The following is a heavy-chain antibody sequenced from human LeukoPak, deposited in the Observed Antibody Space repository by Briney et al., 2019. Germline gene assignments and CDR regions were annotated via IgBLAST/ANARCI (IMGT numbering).Heavy chain of an antibody. D-gene: IGHD3-3*01. V-gene: IGHV4-59*11. J-gene: IGHJ4*02. CDR3: ARYYDFWSGSPYFDY. CDR1: GASIRSHY. Sequence: SETLSLTCTVSGASIRSHYWSWIRQPPGKGLKWIGYIYYSGSTNYNPSLKSRVTISVDTSKNQFSLKLSSVTAADTAVYYCARYYDFWSGSPYFDYWGQGTLVTVSS. CDR2: IYYSGST.